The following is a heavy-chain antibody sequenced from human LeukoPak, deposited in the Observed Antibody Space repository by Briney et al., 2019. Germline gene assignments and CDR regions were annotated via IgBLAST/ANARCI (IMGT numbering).Heavy chain of an antibody. Sequence: SETLSLTCTVSGGSISSGDYYWSWIRQPPGKGLEWIGYIYYSGSTYYNPSLKSRVTISVDTSKNQFSLKPSSVTAADTAVYYCATRIAARREGDYWGQGTLVTVSS. V-gene: IGHV4-30-4*08. J-gene: IGHJ4*02. CDR3: ATRIAARREGDY. CDR1: GGSISSGDYY. D-gene: IGHD6-6*01. CDR2: IYYSGST.